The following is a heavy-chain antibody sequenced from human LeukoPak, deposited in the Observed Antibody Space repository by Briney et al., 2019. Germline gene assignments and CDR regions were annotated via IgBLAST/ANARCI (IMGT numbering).Heavy chain of an antibody. D-gene: IGHD6-19*01. V-gene: IGHV3-23*01. Sequence: GGPLRLSCAASGFTFSSYAMSWVRQAPGKGLEWVSAISGSGGSTYYADSVKGRFTISRDNSKNTLYLQMNSLRAEDTAVYYCSIAVAGTPMGYWGQGTLVTVSS. CDR2: ISGSGGST. CDR3: SIAVAGTPMGY. CDR1: GFTFSSYA. J-gene: IGHJ4*02.